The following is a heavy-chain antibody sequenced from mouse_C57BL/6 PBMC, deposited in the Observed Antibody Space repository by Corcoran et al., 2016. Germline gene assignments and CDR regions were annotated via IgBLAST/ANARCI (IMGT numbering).Heavy chain of an antibody. V-gene: IGHV9-3*01. Sequence: QIQLVQSGPELKKPGETVKISCTASGYTFTTYGMSWVKQAPGKGLKWMGWINTYSGVPTYADDFKGRFAFSLETSASTAYLQINNLKNEDTATYFCARRYYGSSYDYFDYWGQGTTLTVSS. CDR2: INTYSGVP. CDR3: ARRYYGSSYDYFDY. CDR1: GYTFTTYG. D-gene: IGHD1-1*01. J-gene: IGHJ2*01.